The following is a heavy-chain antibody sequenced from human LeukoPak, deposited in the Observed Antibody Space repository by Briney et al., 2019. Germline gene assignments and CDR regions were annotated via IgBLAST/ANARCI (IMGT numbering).Heavy chain of an antibody. Sequence: GGSLRLSCAASGFTFSSYAMSWVRQAPGKGLEWVSAISGSGGSTYYADSVKGRFTISRDNSKNTLYLQMNSLRAEDTAVYYCAKDQEPWDIVVVVAAHYGMDVWGQGTTVTVSS. V-gene: IGHV3-23*01. CDR2: ISGSGGST. CDR3: AKDQEPWDIVVVVAAHYGMDV. J-gene: IGHJ6*02. D-gene: IGHD2-15*01. CDR1: GFTFSSYA.